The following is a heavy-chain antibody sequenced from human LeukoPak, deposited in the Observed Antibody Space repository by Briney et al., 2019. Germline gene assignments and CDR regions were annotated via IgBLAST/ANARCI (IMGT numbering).Heavy chain of an antibody. J-gene: IGHJ4*02. V-gene: IGHV4-39*01. CDR3: ARHFGYDDTSDFQGVPDH. CDR2: ISYTGNT. Sequence: SETLSLTCTVSGVFLNSYSYSWGWIRQPPGGGLEWIGSISYTGNTYYNSSLKSRLTIAVDASQTQFSLILTSVTAADTAVYYCARHFGYDDTSDFQGVPDHWDQGSLVTVSS. D-gene: IGHD3-22*01. CDR1: GVFLNSYSYS.